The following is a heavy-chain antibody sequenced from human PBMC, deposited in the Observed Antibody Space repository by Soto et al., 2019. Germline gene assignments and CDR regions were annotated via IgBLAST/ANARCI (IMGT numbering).Heavy chain of an antibody. CDR2: ISYDGSNK. V-gene: IGHV3-30*18. CDR3: AKPGYGSGSPSLDHYSYMDV. D-gene: IGHD3-10*01. Sequence: GGSLRLSCVASEFTFSTYGMHWVRQAPDKGLEWVAFISYDGSNKYYADSVKGRFTISRDNSKNTLYLQVNSLRPEDTAVYYCAKPGYGSGSPSLDHYSYMDVWGKGTTVTVSS. J-gene: IGHJ6*03. CDR1: EFTFSTYG.